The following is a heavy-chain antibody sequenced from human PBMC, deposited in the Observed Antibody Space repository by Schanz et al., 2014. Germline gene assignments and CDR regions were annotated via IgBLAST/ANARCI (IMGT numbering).Heavy chain of an antibody. V-gene: IGHV3-30*02. CDR3: ARPRCDYGEVDY. CDR1: GFIFSNYG. Sequence: QVQLVESGGGVVQPGGSLRLSCAASGFIFSNYGMHWVRQAPGKGLEWVSCTNGDGTNAKYADSVKGRFTISRDNAKKTLSLQMISLRAEDTAVYYCARPRCDYGEVDYWGQGTLVTVSS. D-gene: IGHD4-17*01. J-gene: IGHJ4*02. CDR2: TNGDGTNA.